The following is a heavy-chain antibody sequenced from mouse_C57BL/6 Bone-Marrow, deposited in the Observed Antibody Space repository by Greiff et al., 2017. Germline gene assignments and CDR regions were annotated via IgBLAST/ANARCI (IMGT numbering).Heavy chain of an antibody. J-gene: IGHJ2*01. CDR2: IDPSDSYT. CDR1: GYTFTSYW. CDR3: ARDGY. Sequence: QVQLQQPGAELVRPGTSVKLSCKASGYTFTSYWMHWVKQRPGQGLEWIGVIDPSDSYTNYNQKFKGKATLTVDTSSSTAYMQLSSLTSGDSAVYYCARDGYWGQGTTLTVSS. V-gene: IGHV1-59*01.